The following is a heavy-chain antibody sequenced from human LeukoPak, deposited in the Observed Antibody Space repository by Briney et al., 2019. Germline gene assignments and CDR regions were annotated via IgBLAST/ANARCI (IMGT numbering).Heavy chain of an antibody. D-gene: IGHD3-10*01. V-gene: IGHV4-61*02. Sequence: SETLSLTCSVSGGSISSSNYYWSWIRQPAGKGLEWIGRIYTSESTNYNPSLKSRVTISVDTSRNQFSLKLSSVTAADTAVYYCAKGLWFGDENPPYFDYWGQGILVAVSS. CDR3: AKGLWFGDENPPYFDY. CDR2: IYTSEST. CDR1: GGSISSSNYY. J-gene: IGHJ4*02.